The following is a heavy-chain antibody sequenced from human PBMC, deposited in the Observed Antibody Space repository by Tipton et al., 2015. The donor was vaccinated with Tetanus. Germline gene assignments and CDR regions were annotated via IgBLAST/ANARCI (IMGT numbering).Heavy chain of an antibody. CDR3: ARVFVGVYAFDI. Sequence: TLSLTCAVTGGSISSSNWWSWVRQPPGKGLEWIGEIYHSGSTNYNPSLKSRVTISVDKSKNQFSLKLSSVTAADTAVYYCARVFVGVYAFDIWGQGTMVTVSS. CDR2: IYHSGST. D-gene: IGHD1-26*01. V-gene: IGHV4-4*02. J-gene: IGHJ3*02. CDR1: GGSISSSNW.